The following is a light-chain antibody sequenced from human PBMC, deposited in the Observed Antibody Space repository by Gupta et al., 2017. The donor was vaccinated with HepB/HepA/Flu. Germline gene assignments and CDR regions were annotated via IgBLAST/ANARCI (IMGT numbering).Light chain of an antibody. CDR3: QTWDIDIRGI. Sequence: QLVLTQSPPASASLGASVKLTCTLHNGHSSHAITWHQQQPDKGPRYLMKLNSDGTYSRGDGIPDRFSGSSSGAERYLIISSLQSEDEADYYCQTWDIDIRGIFGGGTKLTVL. CDR2: LNSDGTY. CDR1: NGHSSHA. V-gene: IGLV4-69*01. J-gene: IGLJ2*01.